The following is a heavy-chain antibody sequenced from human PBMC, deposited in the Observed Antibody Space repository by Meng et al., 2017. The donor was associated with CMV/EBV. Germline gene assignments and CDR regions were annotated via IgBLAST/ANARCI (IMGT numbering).Heavy chain of an antibody. J-gene: IGHJ4*02. Sequence: QIPVQMSGPTLVTPTQTRTLSRTFAGFSLSTSGVCVGWIRQPPGKSLEWLALIYWDDDKRYSPSLKSRLTITKDTSKNQVVLTMTNMDPVDTATYYCAHRGSYGYHGYWGQGTLVTVSS. CDR1: GFSLSTSGVC. V-gene: IGHV2-5*02. CDR3: AHRGSYGYHGY. CDR2: IYWDDDK. D-gene: IGHD5-18*01.